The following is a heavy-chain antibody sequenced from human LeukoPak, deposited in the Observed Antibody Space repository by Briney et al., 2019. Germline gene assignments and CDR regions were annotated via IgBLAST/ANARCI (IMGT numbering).Heavy chain of an antibody. CDR3: ARVRGVITNWFDP. D-gene: IGHD3-10*01. Sequence: SETLSLTCTVSGGSISSSSYYWGWIRQPPGKGLGWIGSIYYSGSTYYNPSLKSRVTISVDTSKNQFSLKLSSVTAADTAVYYCARVRGVITNWFDPWGQGTLVTVSS. CDR1: GGSISSSSYY. J-gene: IGHJ5*02. CDR2: IYYSGST. V-gene: IGHV4-39*01.